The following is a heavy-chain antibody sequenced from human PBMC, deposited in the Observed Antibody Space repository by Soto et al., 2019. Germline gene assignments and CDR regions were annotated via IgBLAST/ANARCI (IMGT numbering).Heavy chain of an antibody. D-gene: IGHD1-1*01. CDR3: ARETRRRERFIDY. V-gene: IGHV4-31*03. CDR2: IYYSGST. CDR1: GGSISSGGYY. Sequence: QVQLQESGPGLVKPSQTLSLTCTVSGGSISSGGYYWSWIRQHPGKGLEWIGYIYYSGSTYYNPSLKSRVTISVDTSKNQCSLKLSSVTAADTAVYYCARETRRRERFIDYWGQGTLVTVSS. J-gene: IGHJ4*02.